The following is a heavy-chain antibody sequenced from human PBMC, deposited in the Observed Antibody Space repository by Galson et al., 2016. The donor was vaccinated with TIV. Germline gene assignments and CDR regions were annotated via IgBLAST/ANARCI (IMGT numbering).Heavy chain of an antibody. D-gene: IGHD5-18*01. CDR1: GFTVSDNY. J-gene: IGHJ6*02. CDR2: FSHSDST. Sequence: SLRLSCAASGFTVSDNYINWVRQAPGKGLEWVSIFSHSDSTHYADSVKDRCTISRDNSKNRVYLHMSRRRAEDTAVYYYARERRHYGYYCYLYYYFGMDVWGQGTTVTVSS. CDR3: ARERRHYGYYCYLYYYFGMDV. V-gene: IGHV3-66*03.